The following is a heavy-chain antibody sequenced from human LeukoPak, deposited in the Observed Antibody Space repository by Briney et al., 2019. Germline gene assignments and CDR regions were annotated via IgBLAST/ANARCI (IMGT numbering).Heavy chain of an antibody. J-gene: IGHJ4*02. CDR3: ARDRSSDACDY. D-gene: IGHD6-6*01. CDR2: INSDGSST. CDR1: GFTFSSYW. V-gene: IGHV3-74*01. Sequence: PGGSLRLSCAASGFTFSSYWMHWVPQAPGKGLVWVSRINSDGSSTSYADSVKGRFTISRENAKNTLYLQMNSLRAEDTAVYYCARDRSSDACDYWGQGTLVTVSS.